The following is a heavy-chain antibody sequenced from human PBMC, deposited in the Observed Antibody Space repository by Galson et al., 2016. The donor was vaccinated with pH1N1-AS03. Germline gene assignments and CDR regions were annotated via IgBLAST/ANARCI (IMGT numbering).Heavy chain of an antibody. CDR3: ARHASGSYPNNLDY. V-gene: IGHV4-59*08. Sequence: ETLSLTCTVSGDPMSGNYWNWIRQLSGTGLEWMGYIHFSGSTIYNPSLRGRVTMSIDRSKTQFSLNLNSVTAADTAVYYCARHASGSYPNNLDYWGQGTLVIVSS. J-gene: IGHJ4*02. CDR2: IHFSGST. D-gene: IGHD1-26*01. CDR1: GDPMSGNY.